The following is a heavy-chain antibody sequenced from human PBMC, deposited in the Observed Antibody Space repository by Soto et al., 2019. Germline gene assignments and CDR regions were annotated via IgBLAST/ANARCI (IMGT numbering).Heavy chain of an antibody. J-gene: IGHJ4*02. V-gene: IGHV3-20*01. D-gene: IGHD6-13*01. CDR3: ARTYSSSWYYFDY. Sequence: PGGSLRLSCAASGFTFDDYGMSWVRQAPGKGLEWVSGINWNGGSTGYADSVKGRFTISRDNAKNSLYLQMNSQRAEDTALYHCARTYSSSWYYFDYWGQGTLVTVSS. CDR1: GFTFDDYG. CDR2: INWNGGST.